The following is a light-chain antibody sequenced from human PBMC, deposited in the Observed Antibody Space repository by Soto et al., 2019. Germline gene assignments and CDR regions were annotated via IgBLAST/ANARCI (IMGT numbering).Light chain of an antibody. CDR2: KAS. CDR3: QHCYTHPLT. CDR1: QNINDR. V-gene: IGKV1-5*03. Sequence: DIQMTQSPSTLSASVGDRVTISCRASQNINDRLAWYQQTPGKAPKLLIFKASTSQTGVPSTFSGSGSGTEFTLTISSLQPGDFGTYYCQHCYTHPLTFGQGTKVEV. J-gene: IGKJ1*01.